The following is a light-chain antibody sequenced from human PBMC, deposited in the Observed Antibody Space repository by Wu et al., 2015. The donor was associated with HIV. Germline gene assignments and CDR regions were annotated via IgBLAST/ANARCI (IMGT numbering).Light chain of an antibody. V-gene: IGKV3-15*01. Sequence: EVVMTQSPATLSVSPGERATLSCRTSQSVSNSLAWYQHKPGQGPRLLIYGSFTRASGTPARFSGSGSGTEFTLTISDIQSEDFAVYYCQQRSNWPFTFGPGTKVEYQT. J-gene: IGKJ3*01. CDR2: GSF. CDR3: QQRSNWPFT. CDR1: QSVSNS.